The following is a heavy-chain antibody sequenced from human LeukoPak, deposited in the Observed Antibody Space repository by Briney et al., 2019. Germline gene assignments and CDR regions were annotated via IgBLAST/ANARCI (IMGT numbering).Heavy chain of an antibody. V-gene: IGHV4-4*09. D-gene: IGHD6-6*01. J-gene: IGHJ4*02. CDR3: ARLTRLSTSPDRYYLDY. CDR1: GGSISSHY. CDR2: IYTSGGT. Sequence: KPSETLSLTCTVSGGSISSHYWSWIRQPPGKGLEWIGYIYTSGGTNYIPSLKGRVTISIDTSKNQFSLKLSSVTAADSAVYYCARLTRLSTSPDRYYLDYWGQGTLVTVSS.